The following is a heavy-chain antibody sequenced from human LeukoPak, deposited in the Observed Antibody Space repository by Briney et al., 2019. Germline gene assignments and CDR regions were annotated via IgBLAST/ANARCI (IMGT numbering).Heavy chain of an antibody. CDR2: IYYSGST. J-gene: IGHJ5*02. D-gene: IGHD3-3*01. CDR3: AREQEYYDFWRVYYPGWESNWFDP. CDR1: GGSISSSSYY. Sequence: SETLSLTCTVSGGSISSSSYYWGWIRQPSGKGLEWIGSIYYSGSTYYNPSLKSRVTISVDTSKNAFSLKLSYVTAADQAVHYCAREQEYYDFWRVYYPGWESNWFDPRRQGTLVTVSS. V-gene: IGHV4-39*07.